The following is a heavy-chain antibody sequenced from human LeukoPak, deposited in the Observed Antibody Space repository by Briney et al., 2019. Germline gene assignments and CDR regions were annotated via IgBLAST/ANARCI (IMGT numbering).Heavy chain of an antibody. Sequence: SETLSLTCTISGGSIGRYFWSWVRQPPGKGLEWIGYIFYTGSTNYSPSLKSRVTISLDTSKNQFSLNLTSVTAADTAVYFCARIRSSLTVDYWGQGTLVSVSS. V-gene: IGHV4-59*01. D-gene: IGHD3-10*01. J-gene: IGHJ4*02. CDR1: GGSIGRYF. CDR2: IFYTGST. CDR3: ARIRSSLTVDY.